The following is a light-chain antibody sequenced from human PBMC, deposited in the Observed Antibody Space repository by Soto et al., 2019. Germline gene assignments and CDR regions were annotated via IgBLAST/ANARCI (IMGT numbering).Light chain of an antibody. J-gene: IGKJ1*01. CDR1: QDISNY. Sequence: DIQMTQSPSSLSASVGDRVTITCRASQDISNYLAWYQQKPGKVPKLLIHAASTLQSGVPSRFSGSGSGTDFTLTISSLQPEDVATYYCQKYNSAPQTFGQGTKVDIK. V-gene: IGKV1-27*01. CDR3: QKYNSAPQT. CDR2: AAS.